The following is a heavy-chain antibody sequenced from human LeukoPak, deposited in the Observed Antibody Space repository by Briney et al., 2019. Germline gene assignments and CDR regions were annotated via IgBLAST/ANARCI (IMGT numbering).Heavy chain of an antibody. D-gene: IGHD6-13*01. CDR3: VRHDSSSPDY. CDR2: IYPGDSDT. CDR1: GYTFINYW. J-gene: IGHJ4*02. Sequence: RGESLKISCKGSGYTFINYWIGWVRHMPGKGLQWLGIIYPGDSDTKYSPSFRGQVTFSVDKSISTAYLHWSSLKASDTAMYYCVRHDSSSPDYWGQGTLVTVSS. V-gene: IGHV5-51*01.